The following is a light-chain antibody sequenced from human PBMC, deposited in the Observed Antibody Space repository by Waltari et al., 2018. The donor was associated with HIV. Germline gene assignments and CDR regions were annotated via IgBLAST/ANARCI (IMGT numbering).Light chain of an antibody. CDR3: SSYTSSSTLV. J-gene: IGLJ3*02. Sequence: QSALTQPASVSGSPGQSITISCTGTSSDVGGSNYVSWYQQHPGKAPKLMIYDVSNRPSGVSNRFSGSKSGITASLTISGLQAEDEADYYCSSYTSSSTLVFGGGTKLTVL. V-gene: IGLV2-14*03. CDR1: SSDVGGSNY. CDR2: DVS.